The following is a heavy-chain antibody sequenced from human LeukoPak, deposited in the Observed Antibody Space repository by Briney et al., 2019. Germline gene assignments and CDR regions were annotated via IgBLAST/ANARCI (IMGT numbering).Heavy chain of an antibody. CDR1: GFTFSSYG. CDR3: ARGGGLDV. V-gene: IGHV3-33*01. Sequence: GGSLRLSCAASGFTFSSYGMHWVRQAPGKGLEWVAVIWYDGSNKYYADSVKGRFTISRDNSKNSLYLQMSNLRAEDTAVYFCARGGGLDVWGQGATVTVSS. D-gene: IGHD3-16*01. CDR2: IWYDGSNK. J-gene: IGHJ6*02.